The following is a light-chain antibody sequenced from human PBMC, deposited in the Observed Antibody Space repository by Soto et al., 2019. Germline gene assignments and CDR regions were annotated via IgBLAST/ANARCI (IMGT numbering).Light chain of an antibody. V-gene: IGLV1-40*01. J-gene: IGLJ1*01. CDR2: GNN. Sequence: QSLLTQPPTMSGAPGHKATISCPGSSPNIGAGYDVHWYQQLPGTAPKLLIYGNNNRPSGGPDRFSGSKSGTSASLAVTGLQAEDEADYYCQSYATGLSVLYVFGTGTKVTVL. CDR3: QSYATGLSVLYV. CDR1: SPNIGAGYD.